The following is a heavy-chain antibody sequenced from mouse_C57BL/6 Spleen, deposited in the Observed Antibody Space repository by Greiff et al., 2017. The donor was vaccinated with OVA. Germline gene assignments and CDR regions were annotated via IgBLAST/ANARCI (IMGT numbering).Heavy chain of an antibody. V-gene: IGHV2-4*01. CDR2: IWSGGST. CDR1: GFSLTSYG. Sequence: QVQLQQSGPGLVQPSQSLSITCTVSGFSLTSYGVHWVRQPPGKGLEWLGVIWSGGSTDYNAAFISRLSISKDNSKSQVFFKMNSLQADDTAIYYCAKNWGTTVVAHWYFDVWGTGTTVTVSS. J-gene: IGHJ1*03. CDR3: AKNWGTTVVAHWYFDV. D-gene: IGHD1-1*01.